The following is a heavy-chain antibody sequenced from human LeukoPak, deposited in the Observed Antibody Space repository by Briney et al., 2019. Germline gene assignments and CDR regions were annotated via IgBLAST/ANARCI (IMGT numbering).Heavy chain of an antibody. V-gene: IGHV1-69*01. CDR1: GGTFSSYA. CDR3: ARVRWSGYRAYYYYYMDV. J-gene: IGHJ6*03. D-gene: IGHD3-3*01. Sequence: GSSVKVSCKASGGTFSSYAISWVRQAPGQGLEWMGGIIPIFGTANYAQKFQGRVTITADESTSTAYMELSSLRSEDTAVYYCARVRWSGYRAYYYYYMDVWGKGTTVTVSS. CDR2: IIPIFGTA.